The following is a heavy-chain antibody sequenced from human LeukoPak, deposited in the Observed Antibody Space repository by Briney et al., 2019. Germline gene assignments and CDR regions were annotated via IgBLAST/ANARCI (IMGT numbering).Heavy chain of an antibody. V-gene: IGHV3-7*01. CDR3: ARDPSYAAFDI. CDR1: GFTFSNSW. Sequence: GGSLRLSCAASGFTFSNSWMTWVRQAPGKGLEWVASINPDGSNSYYLDSVKGRFTISRGNAKNSLDLQMNSLRAEDTAIYYCARDPSYAAFDIWGRGTMVTVSS. J-gene: IGHJ3*02. CDR2: INPDGSNS.